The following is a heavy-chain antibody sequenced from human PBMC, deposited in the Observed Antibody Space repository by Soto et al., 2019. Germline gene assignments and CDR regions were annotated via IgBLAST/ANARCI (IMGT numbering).Heavy chain of an antibody. D-gene: IGHD3-22*01. CDR2: IYHSGST. Sequence: QVQLQESGPGLVKPSGTLSLTCAVSGGSISSSNWWSWVRQPPGKGLEWIGEIYHSGSTNYNPSLKSRATISVDKSKNQFSLKLSSVTAAHTAVYYCARDAYYYDSSGPFDYWGQGTLVTVSS. CDR3: ARDAYYYDSSGPFDY. V-gene: IGHV4-4*02. J-gene: IGHJ4*02. CDR1: GGSISSSNW.